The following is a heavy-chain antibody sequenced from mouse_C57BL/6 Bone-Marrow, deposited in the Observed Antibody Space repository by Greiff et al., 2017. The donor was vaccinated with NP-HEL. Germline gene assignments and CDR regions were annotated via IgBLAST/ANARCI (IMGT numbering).Heavy chain of an antibody. CDR2: IDPEDGDT. CDR1: GFNIKDYY. Sequence: DVKLVESGAELVRPGASVKLSCTASGFNIKDYYMHWVKQRPEQGLEWIGRIDPEDGDTEYAPKFQGKATMTADTSSNTAYLQLSSLTSEDTAVYYCIYYGSSPWFAYWGQGTLVTVSA. J-gene: IGHJ3*01. CDR3: IYYGSSPWFAY. D-gene: IGHD1-1*01. V-gene: IGHV14-1*01.